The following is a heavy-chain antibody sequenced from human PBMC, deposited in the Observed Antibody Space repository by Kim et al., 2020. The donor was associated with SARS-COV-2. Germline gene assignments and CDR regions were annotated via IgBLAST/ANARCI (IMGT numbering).Heavy chain of an antibody. D-gene: IGHD2-15*01. Sequence: GGSPRLSCAASGFTFSSYGMHWVRQAPGKGLEWVAVISYDGSNKYYADSVKGRFTISRDNSKNTLYLQMNSLRAEDTAVYYCAKGSGSCSGTSCYDYWGQGTLVTVSS. V-gene: IGHV3-30*18. CDR3: AKGSGSCSGTSCYDY. CDR1: GFTFSSYG. CDR2: ISYDGSNK. J-gene: IGHJ4*02.